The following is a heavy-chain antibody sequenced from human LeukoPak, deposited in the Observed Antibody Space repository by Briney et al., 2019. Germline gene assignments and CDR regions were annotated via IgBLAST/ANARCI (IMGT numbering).Heavy chain of an antibody. V-gene: IGHV1-69*05. CDR2: IIPIFGTA. J-gene: IGHJ4*02. CDR3: ARRLESSGLIFDY. D-gene: IGHD6-19*01. CDR1: GGTFSSYA. Sequence: GASVKVSCKASGGTFSSYAISWVRQAPGLGLEWMGRIIPIFGTADYAQKFQGRVTITTDESTSTAYMELSSLRSEDTAVYYCARRLESSGLIFDYWGQGTLVTVSS.